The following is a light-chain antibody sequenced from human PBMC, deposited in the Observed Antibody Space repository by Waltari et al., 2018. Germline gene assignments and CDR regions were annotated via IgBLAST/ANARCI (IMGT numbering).Light chain of an antibody. Sequence: DIVMTQSPDSLAVSLGERATINCKSSQSVLYISDNNHYLAWYQQKPGQPPKLLIYWASTRESGVPDRFSGSGSGTDFTLTISSLQAEDVAVYYCQQYYSTPLTFGGGTKVEIK. CDR1: QSVLYISDNNHY. CDR2: WAS. J-gene: IGKJ4*01. V-gene: IGKV4-1*01. CDR3: QQYYSTPLT.